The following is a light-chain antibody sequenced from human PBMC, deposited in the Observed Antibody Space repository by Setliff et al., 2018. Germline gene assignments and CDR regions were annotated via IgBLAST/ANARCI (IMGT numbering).Light chain of an antibody. Sequence: LTQSASVSGSPGQSITISCAGTSRDVGGYDSVSWYQQHPGNSPKLLIYDVRHRPSGVSDRFSGSKSGNTASLTISGLQAEDEATYYCCSWIISSTSVFGGGTKVTVL. CDR1: SRDVGGYDS. V-gene: IGLV2-14*03. CDR2: DVR. CDR3: CSWIISSTSV. J-gene: IGLJ2*01.